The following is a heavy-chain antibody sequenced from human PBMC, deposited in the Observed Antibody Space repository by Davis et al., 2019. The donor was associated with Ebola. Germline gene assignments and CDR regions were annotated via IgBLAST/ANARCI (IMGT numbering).Heavy chain of an antibody. CDR2: INPNSGGT. D-gene: IGHD3-22*01. J-gene: IGHJ4*02. V-gene: IGHV1-2*02. CDR3: ARDRGLDYYDSSGYSY. Sequence: ASVKVSCKASGYTFTSYGISWVRQAPGQGLEWVGWINPNSGGTNYAQKFQGRVTMTRDTSISTAYMELSRLRSDDTAVYYCARDRGLDYYDSSGYSYWGQGTLVTVSS. CDR1: GYTFTSYG.